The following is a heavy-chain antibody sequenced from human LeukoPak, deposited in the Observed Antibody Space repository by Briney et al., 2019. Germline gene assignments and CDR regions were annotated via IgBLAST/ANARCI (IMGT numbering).Heavy chain of an antibody. J-gene: IGHJ4*02. CDR1: GGSISGYY. Sequence: SETLYLTCAVHGGSISGYYWSWIRQPPGKGLEWIGEINHSGSTNYNPSLKSRVTISVDTSKNQFSLKLSSVTAADTAVYYCARESFSSGWYLPRPYYFDYWGQGTLVTVSS. CDR3: ARESFSSGWYLPRPYYFDY. CDR2: INHSGST. V-gene: IGHV4-34*01. D-gene: IGHD6-19*01.